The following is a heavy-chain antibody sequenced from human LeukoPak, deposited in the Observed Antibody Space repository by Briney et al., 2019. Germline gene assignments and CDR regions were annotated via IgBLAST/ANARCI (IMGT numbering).Heavy chain of an antibody. CDR3: ARGDVTMVRGVPNYGMDV. V-gene: IGHV4-59*01. CDR1: GGSISSYY. D-gene: IGHD3-10*01. J-gene: IGHJ6*02. Sequence: SETLSLTCTVSGGSISSYYWSWIRQPPGKGLEWIGYIYYSGSTNYNPSLKSRVTISVDTSKNQFSLKLSSVTAADTAVYYCARGDVTMVRGVPNYGMDVWGQGPRSPSP. CDR2: IYYSGST.